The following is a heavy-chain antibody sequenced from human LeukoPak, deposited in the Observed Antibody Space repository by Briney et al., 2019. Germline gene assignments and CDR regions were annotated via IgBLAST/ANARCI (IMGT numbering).Heavy chain of an antibody. D-gene: IGHD3-10*01. CDR1: GFTFSSYA. CDR2: ISGSGGST. CDR3: ASKMVWFGELDIDY. J-gene: IGHJ4*02. V-gene: IGHV3-23*01. Sequence: GGSLRLSCAASGFTFSSYAMSWVRQAPGKGLEWVSAISGSGGSTYYADSVKGRFTISRDNSKNTLYLRMNSLRAEDTAVYYCASKMVWFGELDIDYWGQGTLVTVSS.